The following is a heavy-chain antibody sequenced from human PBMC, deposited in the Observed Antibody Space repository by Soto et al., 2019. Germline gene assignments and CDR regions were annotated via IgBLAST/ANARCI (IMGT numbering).Heavy chain of an antibody. V-gene: IGHV3-21*01. CDR3: ARDDGGYRYGRRQYHFDS. Sequence: EVQLVESGGGLVKPGGSLRLSCAASGFPFSSYNMNWVRQAPGKGLEWVASISASSSIYYADSMKGRFTISRDSAKNSLYLHMNDLRAEDTAVYYCARDDGGYRYGRRQYHFDSWGQGTLVTVSS. D-gene: IGHD5-18*01. CDR1: GFPFSSYN. J-gene: IGHJ4*02. CDR2: ISASSSI.